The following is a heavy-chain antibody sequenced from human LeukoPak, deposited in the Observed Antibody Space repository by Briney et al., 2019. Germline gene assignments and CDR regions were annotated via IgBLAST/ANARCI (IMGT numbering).Heavy chain of an antibody. D-gene: IGHD6-13*01. CDR1: GYTFTSYD. CDR3: ARRISSSWYQAHDASDI. CDR2: MNPNSGNT. V-gene: IGHV1-8*03. J-gene: IGHJ3*02. Sequence: GASVKVSCKASGYTFTSYDINWVRQATGQGLEWMGWMNPNSGNTGYAQKFQGRVTITRNTSISTAYMELSSLRSEDTAVYYCARRISSSWYQAHDASDIWGQGTMVTVSS.